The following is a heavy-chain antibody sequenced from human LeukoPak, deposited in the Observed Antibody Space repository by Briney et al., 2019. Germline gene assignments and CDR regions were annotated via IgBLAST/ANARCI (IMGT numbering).Heavy chain of an antibody. D-gene: IGHD3-22*01. Sequence: GGSLRLSCAASGLTFSSYAMTWVRQAPGKGLEWVSVIRGSGVGTYYADSVKGRFTISRDNSKNTLYLQMNSLRAEDTAVYYCARDRTGYYDSSGYSNWGQGTLVTVSS. V-gene: IGHV3-23*01. J-gene: IGHJ4*02. CDR2: IRGSGVGT. CDR3: ARDRTGYYDSSGYSN. CDR1: GLTFSSYA.